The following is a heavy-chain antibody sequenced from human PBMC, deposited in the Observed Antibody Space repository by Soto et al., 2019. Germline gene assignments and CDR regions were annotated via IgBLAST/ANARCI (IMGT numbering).Heavy chain of an antibody. CDR1: GFNFSSYA. CDR2: ISYDGSNK. V-gene: IGHV3-30-3*01. J-gene: IGHJ6*02. CDR3: ARDRAPSSGWYFYYYGMDV. Sequence: GGSLRLSCAASGFNFSSYAMHWVRQAPGKGLEWAAVISYDGSNKYYADSVKGRFTISRDNSKNTLYLQMNSLRAEDTAVYYCARDRAPSSGWYFYYYGMDVWGQGTTVTVSS. D-gene: IGHD6-19*01.